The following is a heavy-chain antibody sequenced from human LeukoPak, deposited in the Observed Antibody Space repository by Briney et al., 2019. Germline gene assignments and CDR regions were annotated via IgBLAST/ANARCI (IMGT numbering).Heavy chain of an antibody. J-gene: IGHJ4*02. V-gene: IGHV1-8*02. CDR1: GYSLTGYY. D-gene: IGHD3-10*01. CDR3: AVWFGESRRDY. Sequence: ASVKVSCTASGYSLTGYYMHWLRQAPGQGLEWMGWINPNSGNTGYAQKFQGRVTMTRNTSISTAYMELSSLRSEDTAVYYCAVWFGESRRDYWGQGTLVTVSS. CDR2: INPNSGNT.